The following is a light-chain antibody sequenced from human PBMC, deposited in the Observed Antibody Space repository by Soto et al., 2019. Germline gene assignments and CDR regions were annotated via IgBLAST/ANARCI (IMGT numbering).Light chain of an antibody. CDR3: ASYTSSRTLV. V-gene: IGLV2-14*01. Sequence: QSVLTQPASVSGSRGQSMTFSCTGTSSDVGGHSYVSWYQQRPGKAPRLMIYEVTKRPSGISNRFSASKSGNTASLTISGLQAEDEADYYCASYTSSRTLVFGTGTKVTVL. CDR1: SSDVGGHSY. J-gene: IGLJ1*01. CDR2: EVT.